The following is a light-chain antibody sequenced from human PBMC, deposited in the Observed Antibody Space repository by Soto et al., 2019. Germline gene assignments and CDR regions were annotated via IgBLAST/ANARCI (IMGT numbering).Light chain of an antibody. J-gene: IGLJ1*01. Sequence: QSVLTQPPSASGSPGQSVTISCTGTSSDVGKYDYVSWFQHHPGKAPKLIIYEVSKRPSGVPDRFSGSKSGSTASLTISGLQAEDEADYYCSSYTSSSTSYVFGTGTKVTVL. V-gene: IGLV2-8*01. CDR2: EVS. CDR1: SSDVGKYDY. CDR3: SSYTSSSTSYV.